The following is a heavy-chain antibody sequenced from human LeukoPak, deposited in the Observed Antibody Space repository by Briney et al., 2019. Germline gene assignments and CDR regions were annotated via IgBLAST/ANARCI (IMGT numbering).Heavy chain of an antibody. V-gene: IGHV3-23*01. Sequence: GGSLRLSCAASGFTFSSYAMSWVRQAPGRGLEWVSAISGSGGSTYYTDSMKGRFTISRDNSKNTLYLQMNSLRAEDTAVYYCALHYYDSSGHLDYWGQGTLVTVSS. CDR1: GFTFSSYA. CDR2: ISGSGGST. D-gene: IGHD3-22*01. J-gene: IGHJ4*02. CDR3: ALHYYDSSGHLDY.